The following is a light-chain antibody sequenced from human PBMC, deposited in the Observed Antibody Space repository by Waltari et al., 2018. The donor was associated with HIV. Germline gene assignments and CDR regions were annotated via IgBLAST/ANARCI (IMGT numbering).Light chain of an antibody. Sequence: DIQMTQSPSSLSASVGDRVTITCQASQDINNYLNWYQQKPGKAPKVLIYDASSLETGVPPRFSGSGSGANFTFTISSLQPEDIAIYYCQQYDNPRYTFGQGTKLEIK. CDR1: QDINNY. CDR2: DAS. V-gene: IGKV1-33*01. J-gene: IGKJ2*01. CDR3: QQYDNPRYT.